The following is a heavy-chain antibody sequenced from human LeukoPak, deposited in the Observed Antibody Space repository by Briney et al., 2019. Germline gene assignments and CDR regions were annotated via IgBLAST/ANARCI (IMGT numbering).Heavy chain of an antibody. CDR2: IYYSGST. D-gene: IGHD3/OR15-3a*01. V-gene: IGHV4-59*01. CDR1: AGSISSYY. J-gene: IGHJ4*02. CDR3: ARRDYYFDY. Sequence: SETLSLTCTVSAGSISSYYWSWIRQPPGKGLEWIGYIYYSGSTNYNPSLKSRVTISVDTSKNQFSLKLSSVTAADTAVYYCARRDYYFDYWGQGTLVTVSS.